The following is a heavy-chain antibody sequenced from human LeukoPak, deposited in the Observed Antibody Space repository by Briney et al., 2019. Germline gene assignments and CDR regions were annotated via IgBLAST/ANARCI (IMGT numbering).Heavy chain of an antibody. CDR2: ISGSSGST. J-gene: IGHJ4*02. CDR3: AKDTYYYDSSGFSPTAFDY. D-gene: IGHD3-22*01. V-gene: IGHV3-23*01. Sequence: GGSVRLSCSACGFTFNGFAMMWLRQAPGMGLEGVSAISGSSGSTSYEVPVRGRFTIYGDNSKDTLDLQRNRLRGGAAAVYESAKDTYYYDSSGFSPTAFDYWGQGTLVTASS. CDR1: GFTFNGFA.